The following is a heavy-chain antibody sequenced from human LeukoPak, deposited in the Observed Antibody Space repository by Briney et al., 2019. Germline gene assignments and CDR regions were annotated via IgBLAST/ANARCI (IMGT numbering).Heavy chain of an antibody. CDR2: IRYDGSNK. D-gene: IGHD2-2*01. J-gene: IGHJ4*02. V-gene: IGHV3-30*02. Sequence: GGSLRLSCAASGFTFSSYGMHWVRQAPGKGLEWVAFIRYDGSNKYYADFVKGRFTISRDNSKNTLYLQMNSLRAEDTAVYYCAKGSNQLLIDYFDYWGQGTLVTVSS. CDR1: GFTFSSYG. CDR3: AKGSNQLLIDYFDY.